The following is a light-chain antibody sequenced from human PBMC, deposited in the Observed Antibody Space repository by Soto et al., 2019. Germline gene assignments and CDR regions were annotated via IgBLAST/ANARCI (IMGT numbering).Light chain of an antibody. CDR3: QQYGSSPTWT. CDR2: GAS. CDR1: QSVSSSY. Sequence: EIVLTQSPGTLSLSPGERATLSCRASQSVSSSYLAWYQQKPGQAPRLLIYGASSRATGIPDRFSGSWSGTDFTLTISRLEPEDFAVYYCQQYGSSPTWTFGQVTKVEIK. V-gene: IGKV3-20*01. J-gene: IGKJ1*01.